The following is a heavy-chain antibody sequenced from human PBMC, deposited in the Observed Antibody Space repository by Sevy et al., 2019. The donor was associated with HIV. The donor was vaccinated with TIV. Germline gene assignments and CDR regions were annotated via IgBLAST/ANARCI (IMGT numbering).Heavy chain of an antibody. CDR1: GFTFSSNW. D-gene: IGHD1-1*01. J-gene: IGHJ4*01. V-gene: IGHV3-74*01. CDR2: IKSDGSST. Sequence: GGSLRLSCAASGFTFSSNWMHWVRQAPGKGLVWVSRIKSDGSSTSYADSVKGRFTISRDNAKNTLYLQMNSLRVEDTAVYYCARPMYITIRLDWGHGTLVTVSS. CDR3: ARPMYITIRLD.